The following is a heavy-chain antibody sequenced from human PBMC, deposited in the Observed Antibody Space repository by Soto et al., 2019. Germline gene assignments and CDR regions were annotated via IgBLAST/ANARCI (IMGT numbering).Heavy chain of an antibody. CDR3: ARDQAAAAYGMDV. J-gene: IGHJ6*02. CDR2: INPNSGGT. CDR1: GYTFTGYY. V-gene: IGHV1-2*04. Sequence: GASVKVSCKASGYTFTGYYMHWVRQAPGQGLEWMGWINPNSGGTNYAQKFQGWVTMTRDTSISTAYMELSRLRSDDTAVYYCARDQAAAAYGMDVWGQGTTVTSP. D-gene: IGHD6-13*01.